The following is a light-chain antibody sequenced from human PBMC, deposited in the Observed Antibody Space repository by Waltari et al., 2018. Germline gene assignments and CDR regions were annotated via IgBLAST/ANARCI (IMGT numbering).Light chain of an antibody. CDR1: NSGDKY. V-gene: IGLV3-1*01. CDR3: QAWDSSTVVV. Sequence: SSEQTYPPPVTVSPGQTASITCSADNSGDKYARWYQQKPGQSPLLVIYQASKRPSGVPERFSGSNSGNTATLTISGTQAMDEADYYCQAWDSSTVVVFGGGTRLTVL. CDR2: QAS. J-gene: IGLJ3*02.